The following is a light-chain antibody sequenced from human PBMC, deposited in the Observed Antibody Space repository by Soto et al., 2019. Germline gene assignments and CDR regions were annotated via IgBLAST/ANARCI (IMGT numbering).Light chain of an antibody. Sequence: DFQMTQSPSSLSASVGDRVTITCQAGQDVAKYVNWYQQKAGKAPKLLIYDASNLESGVPSRFSGSGSGTHFTFPIDSLQPEDFTTYYCQHYFTLPITFGQGTRLEI. V-gene: IGKV1-33*01. CDR3: QHYFTLPIT. CDR1: QDVAKY. J-gene: IGKJ5*01. CDR2: DAS.